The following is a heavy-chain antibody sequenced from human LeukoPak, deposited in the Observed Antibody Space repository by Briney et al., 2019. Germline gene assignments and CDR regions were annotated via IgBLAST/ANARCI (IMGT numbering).Heavy chain of an antibody. Sequence: GGSLRLSCAASGFTVRSNYMSWVRQAPGKGLEWVSVIYRGGSIYYADFVKGRFTISRDNSKNTLYLQMNSLRVEDTAVYYCARDPYSGSFYGDDWGQGTLVTVSS. CDR1: GFTVRSNY. CDR2: IYRGGSI. CDR3: ARDPYSGSFYGDD. V-gene: IGHV3-53*01. J-gene: IGHJ4*02. D-gene: IGHD1-26*01.